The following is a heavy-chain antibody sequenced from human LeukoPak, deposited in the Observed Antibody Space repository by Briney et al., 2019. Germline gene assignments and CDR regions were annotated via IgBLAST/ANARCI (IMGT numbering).Heavy chain of an antibody. V-gene: IGHV4-39*07. D-gene: IGHD3-10*01. CDR2: IYYSGST. CDR1: GGSISSSSYY. J-gene: IGHJ4*02. CDR3: AHLPYYGSDT. Sequence: SETLSLTCTVSGGSISSSSYYWGWIRQPPGMGLEWIGSIYYSGSTYYNPSLKSRVTISVDTSKNQFSLKLSSVTAADTAVYYCAHLPYYGSDTWGQGTLVTVSS.